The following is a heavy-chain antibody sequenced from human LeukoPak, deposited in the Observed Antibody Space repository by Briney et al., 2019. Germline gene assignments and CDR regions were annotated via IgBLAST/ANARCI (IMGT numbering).Heavy chain of an antibody. J-gene: IGHJ4*02. Sequence: ASVKVSCKASGYTFTSYGISWVRQAPGQGLEWIRWNGANNGSTNYEQKLQDRVTMTTNTSMSTADMEQRSLRSDVLSVYCGATVVGVDKLFDYWGQGTLVTDSS. V-gene: IGHV1-18*03. CDR3: ATVVGVDKLFDY. CDR1: GYTFTSYG. D-gene: IGHD1-26*01. CDR2: NGANNGST.